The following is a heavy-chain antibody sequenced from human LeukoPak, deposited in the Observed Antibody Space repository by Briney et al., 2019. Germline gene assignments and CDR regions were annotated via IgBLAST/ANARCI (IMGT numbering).Heavy chain of an antibody. Sequence: SETLSLTCTIFGDSVSRSDSYWDWIRQPPGKGLEWIRTIYYSGRTYYSPSLKSRVTLSVDMSNNQFSLTLSSMTAADTALYFCARRRYYDSSGYLEWGQGTLVTVSS. CDR2: IYYSGRT. J-gene: IGHJ1*01. V-gene: IGHV4-39*01. D-gene: IGHD3-22*01. CDR1: GDSVSRSDSY. CDR3: ARRRYYDSSGYLE.